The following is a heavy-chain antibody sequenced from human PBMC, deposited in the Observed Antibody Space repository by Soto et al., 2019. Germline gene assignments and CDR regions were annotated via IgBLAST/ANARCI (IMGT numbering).Heavy chain of an antibody. D-gene: IGHD6-6*01. Sequence: SQTRALTCAISGDRVSSDSASLNCIRHSPSRVLEWLGRTYYRSKWYNDYAVSVKSRITINPDTSKNQFSLQLNSVTPEDTAVYYCAKGDSSSPYYYYGMDVWGQGTTVTVSS. V-gene: IGHV6-1*01. CDR3: AKGDSSSPYYYYGMDV. CDR2: TYYRSKWYN. J-gene: IGHJ6*02. CDR1: GDRVSSDSAS.